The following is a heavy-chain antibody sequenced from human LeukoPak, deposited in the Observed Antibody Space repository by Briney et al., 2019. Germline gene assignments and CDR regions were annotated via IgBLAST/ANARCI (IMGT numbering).Heavy chain of an antibody. CDR1: GGSISSSNW. D-gene: IGHD3-10*01. V-gene: IGHV4-4*02. Sequence: SGTLSLTCAVSGGSISSSNWWSWVRQPPGKGLEWIGEIYHSGSTNYNPSLKSRVTISVDKSKNQFSLKLSSVTAADTAVYYCASSLYYYGSGSFFDYWGQGTLVTVSS. CDR2: IYHSGST. CDR3: ASSLYYYGSGSFFDY. J-gene: IGHJ4*02.